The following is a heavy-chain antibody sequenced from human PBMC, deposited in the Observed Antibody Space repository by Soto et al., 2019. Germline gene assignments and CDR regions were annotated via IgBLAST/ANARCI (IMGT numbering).Heavy chain of an antibody. J-gene: IGHJ4*02. V-gene: IGHV4-59*08. CDR2: ISDGGST. CDR3: ARLWFGELLPQYFDY. D-gene: IGHD3-10*01. CDR1: VASIYTYY. Sequence: SETLSLTCNVSVASIYTYYWNWIRQSPGKGLEWIGYISDGGSTYYNPSLKSRVTISVDTSKNQFSLKLSSVTAADTAVYYCARLWFGELLPQYFDYWGQGTLVTVSS.